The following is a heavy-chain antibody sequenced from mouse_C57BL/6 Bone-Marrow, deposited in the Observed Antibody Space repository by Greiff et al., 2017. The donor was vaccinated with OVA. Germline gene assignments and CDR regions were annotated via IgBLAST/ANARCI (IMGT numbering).Heavy chain of an antibody. CDR2: GQGLAWFG. D-gene: IGHD1-1*01. Sequence: QVQLQQSGPELARPWASVKISCQAFYTFSRRVHFDIRNTNYWMQRVKQRPGQGLAWFGAINPGIGDTSNIQKFKGKATLTSDKSSSTASMQLISLTSEDFAFYYCAQSPYYYGSSYVPFAYWGQGTLVTVSA. CDR3: SEDFAFYYCAQSPYYYGSSYVPFAY. V-gene: IGHV1-87*01. J-gene: IGHJ3*01. CDR1: YTFSRRVH.